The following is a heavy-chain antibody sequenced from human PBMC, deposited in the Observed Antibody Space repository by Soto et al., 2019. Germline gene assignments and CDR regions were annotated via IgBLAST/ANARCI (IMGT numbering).Heavy chain of an antibody. V-gene: IGHV3-30*18. CDR3: AKDSRTENWSYGPFSASGMDF. D-gene: IGHD1-7*01. CDR2: ISYSGSNT. CDR1: GFTFSGYG. J-gene: IGHJ6*02. Sequence: QVQLVESGGAVVQPGRSLRLSCAASGFTFSGYGFHWVRQAPGKGLEWAAVISYSGSNTYYADSVKGRFTISRDNSKNTLYLQMNSVRADDTAMYYCAKDSRTENWSYGPFSASGMDFWGQGTTVTVS.